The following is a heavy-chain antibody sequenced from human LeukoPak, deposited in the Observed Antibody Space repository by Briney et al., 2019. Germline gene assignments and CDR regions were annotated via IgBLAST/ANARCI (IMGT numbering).Heavy chain of an antibody. J-gene: IGHJ3*02. CDR1: GFTFSSYS. CDR3: ARDWRYCTNGVCYKAHAFDI. V-gene: IGHV3-21*01. CDR2: LSSSSSYI. D-gene: IGHD2-8*01. Sequence: GGSLRLSCAASGFTFSSYSMNWVRQAPGKGLEWVSSLSSSSSYIYYADSVKGRFTISRDNAKNSLYLQMNSLRAEDTAVYYCARDWRYCTNGVCYKAHAFDIWGQGTMVTVSS.